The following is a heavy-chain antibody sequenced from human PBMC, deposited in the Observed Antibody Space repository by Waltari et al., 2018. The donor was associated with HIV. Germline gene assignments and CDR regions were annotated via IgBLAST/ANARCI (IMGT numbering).Heavy chain of an antibody. CDR2: VYYIGTT. CDR1: GASVSSGNAY. J-gene: IGHJ4*02. V-gene: IGHV4-39*07. Sequence: QVLLQESGPRQVKPSETLSLTCTVSGASVSSGNAYWAWFRQPPGKGLEWIGDVYYIGTTNYNPSLKSRVAISVDLSMNQFSLELTSVTAADTAVYYCARYPIALGTVFDYWSQGTLVTVSS. CDR3: ARYPIALGTVFDY. D-gene: IGHD6-19*01.